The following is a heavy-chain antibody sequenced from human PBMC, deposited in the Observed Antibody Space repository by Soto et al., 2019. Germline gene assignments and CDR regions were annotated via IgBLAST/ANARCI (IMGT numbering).Heavy chain of an antibody. V-gene: IGHV3-15*07. CDR1: GFTFSNAW. CDR3: TTDYYDSSVDDAFDI. J-gene: IGHJ3*02. Sequence: EVQLVESGGGLVKPGGSLRLSCAASGFTFSNAWMNWVRQAPGKGLEWVGRIKSKTDGGTTDYAEPVKGRFTIARDDSKNTLYLQMNSLKPEDKAVYYCTTDYYDSSVDDAFDIWGQGTMVTVSS. D-gene: IGHD3-22*01. CDR2: IKSKTDGGTT.